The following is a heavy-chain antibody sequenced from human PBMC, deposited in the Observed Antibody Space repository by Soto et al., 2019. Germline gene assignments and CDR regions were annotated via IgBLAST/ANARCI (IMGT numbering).Heavy chain of an antibody. V-gene: IGHV4-59*01. CDR1: GGSISPYY. D-gene: IGHD4-17*01. CDR3: AREFTMTTRAPGLDDFDY. Sequence: VRLQESGPGLVKPSETLALTCVVSGGSISPYYWSWIRQSPGKALEWIGYIYYTGHTSYNPSLKSRVTMSVDTSRNQFSLILSSVTAADTAVYYCAREFTMTTRAPGLDDFDYWGLGALVTVSS. J-gene: IGHJ4*02. CDR2: IYYTGHT.